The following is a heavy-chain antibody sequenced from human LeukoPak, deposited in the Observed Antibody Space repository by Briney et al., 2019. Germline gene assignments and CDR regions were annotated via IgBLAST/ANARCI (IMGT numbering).Heavy chain of an antibody. V-gene: IGHV3-23*01. D-gene: IGHD3-10*01. J-gene: IGHJ4*02. CDR2: INGGGDTT. CDR3: AKALDYYGYMRVDN. CDR1: GFTFVSYA. Sequence: GSLRLSCAASGFTFVSYAMTWVRQAPGKGLEWVSAINGGGDTTYSADSVKGRFTVSRDKSTNTLFLQMSSLRAEDSAMYYCAKALDYYGYMRVDNWSQGTLVTVSS.